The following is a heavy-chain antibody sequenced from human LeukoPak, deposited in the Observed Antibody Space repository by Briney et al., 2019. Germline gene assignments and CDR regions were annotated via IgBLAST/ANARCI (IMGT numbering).Heavy chain of an antibody. J-gene: IGHJ2*01. CDR2: IYYSGST. CDR3: ARSDGWYLDL. CDR1: GGSISSSSYY. V-gene: IGHV4-39*01. Sequence: SETLSLTCTVSGGSISSSSYYWGWIRQPPGKGLGWIGSIYYSGSTYYNPSLKSRVTISVDASKNQFSLKLSSVTAADTAVYYCARSDGWYLDLWGRGTLVTVSS.